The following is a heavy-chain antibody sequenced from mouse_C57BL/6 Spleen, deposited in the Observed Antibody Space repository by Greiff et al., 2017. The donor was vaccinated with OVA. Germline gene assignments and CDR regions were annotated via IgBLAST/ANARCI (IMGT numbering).Heavy chain of an antibody. CDR2: IYPGDGAT. CDR3: ARRGYYEGYFDV. J-gene: IGHJ1*03. CDR1: GYAFSSSW. D-gene: IGHD1-1*01. V-gene: IGHV1-82*01. Sequence: VQLQQSGPELVKPGASVKISCKASGYAFSSSWMNWVKQRPGKGLEWIGRIYPGDGATNYNGKFKGKATLTADKSSSTAYMQLSSLTSEDSAVYFCARRGYYEGYFDVWGTGTTVTVSS.